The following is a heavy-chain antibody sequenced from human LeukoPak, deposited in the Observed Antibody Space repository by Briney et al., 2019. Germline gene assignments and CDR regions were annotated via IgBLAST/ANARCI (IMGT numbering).Heavy chain of an antibody. D-gene: IGHD6-19*01. V-gene: IGHV1-24*01. J-gene: IGHJ5*02. CDR3: ATRGYSSGWYGNWFDP. CDR1: GYTLTELS. Sequence: GASAKVSCKVSGYTLTELSMHWVRQAPGKGLEWMGGFDPEDGETIYAQKFQGRVTMTEDTSTDTAYMELSSLRSEDTAVYYCATRGYSSGWYGNWFDPWGQGTLVTVSS. CDR2: FDPEDGET.